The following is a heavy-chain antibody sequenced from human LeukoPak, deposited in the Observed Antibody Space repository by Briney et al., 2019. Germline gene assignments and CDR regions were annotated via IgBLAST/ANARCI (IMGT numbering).Heavy chain of an antibody. D-gene: IGHD3-9*01. V-gene: IGHV1-69*06. CDR1: GGTFSSYA. Sequence: ASVKVSCKASGGTFSSYAISWVRQAPGQGLEWMGGIIPIFGTANYAQKFQGRVTITADKSTSTAYMELSSLRSEDTAMYYCARVLTGYYGPVYFDYWGQGTLVTVSS. J-gene: IGHJ4*02. CDR3: ARVLTGYYGPVYFDY. CDR2: IIPIFGTA.